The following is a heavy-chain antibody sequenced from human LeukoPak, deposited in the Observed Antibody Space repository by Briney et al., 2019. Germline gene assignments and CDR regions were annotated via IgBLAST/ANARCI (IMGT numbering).Heavy chain of an antibody. CDR2: INPSGGST. V-gene: IGHV1-46*01. J-gene: IGHJ4*02. CDR1: GYTFTSYY. Sequence: ASVKVSCKASGYTFTSYYMHWVRQAPGQGLEWVGIINPSGGSTSYAQKFQGRVTMTRDMSTSTVYMELSSLRSEDTAVYYCARDRRPVAGWFGGSNYFDYWGQGTLVTVSS. CDR3: ARDRRPVAGWFGGSNYFDY. D-gene: IGHD6-19*01.